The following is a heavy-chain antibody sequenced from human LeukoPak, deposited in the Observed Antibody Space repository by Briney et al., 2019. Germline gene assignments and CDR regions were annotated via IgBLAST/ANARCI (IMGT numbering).Heavy chain of an antibody. D-gene: IGHD3-10*01. CDR2: ISSSSSYI. J-gene: IGHJ4*02. CDR3: ASLMVRGQYYFDY. CDR1: GFTFSSYS. Sequence: GGSLRLSCAASGFTFSSYSMNWVRQAPGKGLEWVSSISSSSSYIYYADSVKGRFTISSDNAKNSLYLQMNSLRAEDTAVYYCASLMVRGQYYFDYWGQGTLVTVSS. V-gene: IGHV3-21*01.